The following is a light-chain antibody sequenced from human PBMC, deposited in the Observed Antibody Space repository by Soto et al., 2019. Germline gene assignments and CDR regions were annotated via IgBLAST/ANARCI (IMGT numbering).Light chain of an antibody. CDR2: EVS. CDR1: NSDVGDYNY. V-gene: IGLV2-14*01. Sequence: LTRPASVSGSPGQSITISCTGTNSDVGDYNYVSWYQQHPGKAPKLIIYEVSNRPSGISDRFSASKSGNTASLTISGLQAEDEADYYCSSYTNSNTRVFGTGTKVTVL. CDR3: SSYTNSNTRV. J-gene: IGLJ1*01.